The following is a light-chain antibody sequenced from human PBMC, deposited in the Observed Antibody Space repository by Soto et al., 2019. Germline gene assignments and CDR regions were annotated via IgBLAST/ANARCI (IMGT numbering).Light chain of an antibody. CDR1: SSDVGGSNY. V-gene: IGLV2-14*01. J-gene: IGLJ2*01. CDR3: SSYTSSSTLDVV. CDR2: DVS. Sequence: QSALTQPASVSGSPGQSITISCTGTSSDVGGSNYVSWYQQHPGKAPKLMIYDVSNRPSGVSNRFSGSKSGNTASLTISGRQAEDEADYYCSSYTSSSTLDVVFGGGTKLTVL.